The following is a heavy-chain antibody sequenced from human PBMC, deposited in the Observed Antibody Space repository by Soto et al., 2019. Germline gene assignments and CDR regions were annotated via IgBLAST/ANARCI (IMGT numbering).Heavy chain of an antibody. CDR1: GFTFSSYA. Sequence: PGGSLRLSCAASGFTFSSYAVHWVRQAPGKGLEYVSAISSNGGSTYYANSVKGRFTISRDNSKNTLYLQMGSLRAEDMAVYYCARDLNDILTGYPDYYYMDVWGKGTTVTVSS. CDR3: ARDLNDILTGYPDYYYMDV. V-gene: IGHV3-64*01. D-gene: IGHD3-9*01. J-gene: IGHJ6*03. CDR2: ISSNGGST.